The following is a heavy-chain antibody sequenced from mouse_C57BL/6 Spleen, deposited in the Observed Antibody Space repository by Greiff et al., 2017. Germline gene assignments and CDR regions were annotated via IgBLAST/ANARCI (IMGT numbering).Heavy chain of an antibody. Sequence: QVQLKESGPELVKPGASVKISCKASGYAFSSSWMNWVKQRPGKGLEWIGRIYPGDGDTNYNGKFKGKATLTADKSSSTAYMQLSSLTSEDSAVYFCARDFITTVVEGYFDVWGTGTTVTVSS. V-gene: IGHV1-82*01. D-gene: IGHD1-1*01. J-gene: IGHJ1*03. CDR3: ARDFITTVVEGYFDV. CDR2: IYPGDGDT. CDR1: GYAFSSSW.